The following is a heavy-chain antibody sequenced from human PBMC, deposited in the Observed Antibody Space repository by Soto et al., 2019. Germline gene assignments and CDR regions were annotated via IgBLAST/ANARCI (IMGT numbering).Heavy chain of an antibody. CDR2: VFHTGST. D-gene: IGHD6-13*01. Sequence: QVQVQESGPGLVKPSGTLSLTCAVSGGSISSDNGWTWVRQPPGKGLEWLGEVFHTGSTTYNPSLKNRVTISLDKSKNQFSLKLTSVTAADTAVYYCARDALGQQLAYNWSDLWGQGTLVTVSS. CDR3: ARDALGQQLAYNWSDL. J-gene: IGHJ5*02. CDR1: GGSISSDNG. V-gene: IGHV4-4*02.